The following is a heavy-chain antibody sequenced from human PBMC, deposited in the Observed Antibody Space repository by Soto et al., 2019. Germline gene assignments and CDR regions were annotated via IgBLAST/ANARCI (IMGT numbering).Heavy chain of an antibody. CDR3: AREDGSGDWNHNWFDP. Sequence: QVQLVQSGAEVKKPGSSVKVSCKASGGTFSSYAISWVRQAPGQGLEWMGGIIPIFGTANYAQKFQGRVTMTADESTSTAYMELSSLRSEDTAVYYCAREDGSGDWNHNWFDPWGQGTLVTVSS. CDR1: GGTFSSYA. J-gene: IGHJ5*02. V-gene: IGHV1-69*12. CDR2: IIPIFGTA. D-gene: IGHD1-1*01.